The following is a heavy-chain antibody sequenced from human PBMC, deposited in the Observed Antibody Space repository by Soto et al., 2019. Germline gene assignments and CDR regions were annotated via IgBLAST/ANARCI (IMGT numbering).Heavy chain of an antibody. J-gene: IGHJ6*03. CDR1: GGSISSGGYY. V-gene: IGHV4-31*03. CDR3: ARDGTDIVVVPAAMTAYSYYYMDV. CDR2: IYYSGST. Sequence: QVQLQESGPGLVKPSQTLSLTCTVSGGSISSGGYYWSWIRQHPGKGLEWIGYIYYSGSTYYNPSLKSRVNISVDTSKNQFSLKLSSVTAADTAVYYCARDGTDIVVVPAAMTAYSYYYMDVWGKGTTVTVSS. D-gene: IGHD2-2*01.